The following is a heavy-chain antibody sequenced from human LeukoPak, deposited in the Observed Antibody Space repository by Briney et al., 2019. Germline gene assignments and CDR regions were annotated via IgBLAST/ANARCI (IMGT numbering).Heavy chain of an antibody. CDR2: ISSSSGYI. CDR3: ARGPAEVVVVPAAGYNDAFDI. D-gene: IGHD2-2*01. CDR1: GFTFSSYS. V-gene: IGHV3-21*01. J-gene: IGHJ3*02. Sequence: PGGSLRLSCAASGFTFSSYSMNWVRQAPGKGLEWVSSISSSSGYIYYADSVKGRFTISRDNAKNSLYLQMNSLRAEDTAVHYCARGPAEVVVVPAAGYNDAFDIWGQGTMVTVSS.